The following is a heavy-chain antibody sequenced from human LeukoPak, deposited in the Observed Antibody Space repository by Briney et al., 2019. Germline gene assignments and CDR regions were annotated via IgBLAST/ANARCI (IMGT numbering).Heavy chain of an antibody. CDR2: INPNSGGT. Sequence: ASVKVSCKAPGYTFTGYYMHWVRQAPGQGLEWMGWINPNSGGTNYAQKFQGRVTMTRDTSISTAYMELSRLRSDDTAVYYCARAKQLVPYYYMDVWGKGTTVTVSS. CDR1: GYTFTGYY. D-gene: IGHD6-6*01. V-gene: IGHV1-2*02. CDR3: ARAKQLVPYYYMDV. J-gene: IGHJ6*03.